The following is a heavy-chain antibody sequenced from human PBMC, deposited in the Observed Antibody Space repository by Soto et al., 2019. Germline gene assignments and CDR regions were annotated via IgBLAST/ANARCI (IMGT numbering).Heavy chain of an antibody. V-gene: IGHV4-39*01. Sequence: SETLSLTCTVSGGSITSSSHFWGWVRQPPGKGLEWIGTIYFTGNTYYTPSLESRLTMSIDTSKNEFSLRLNSVTAADTAVYYCAGQTFTIAAASYGRSNWFDPWGPGTLVTVSS. CDR3: AGQTFTIAAASYGRSNWFDP. D-gene: IGHD6-25*01. CDR2: IYFTGNT. CDR1: GGSITSSSHF. J-gene: IGHJ5*02.